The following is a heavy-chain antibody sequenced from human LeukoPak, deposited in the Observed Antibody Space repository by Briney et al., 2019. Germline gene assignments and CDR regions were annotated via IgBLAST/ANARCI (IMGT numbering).Heavy chain of an antibody. CDR1: GLTFSRSS. CDR2: ISSGSSYI. D-gene: IGHD6-13*01. Sequence: GGSLRLSCAASGLTFSRSSMNWVRQAPGKGLEWVSSISSGSSYIYYADSVKGRFTISRDNAKNSLYLQMNSLRAEDTAVYYCAKDPRRYSRTGGYFDYWGQGTLVTVSS. CDR3: AKDPRRYSRTGGYFDY. V-gene: IGHV3-21*01. J-gene: IGHJ4*02.